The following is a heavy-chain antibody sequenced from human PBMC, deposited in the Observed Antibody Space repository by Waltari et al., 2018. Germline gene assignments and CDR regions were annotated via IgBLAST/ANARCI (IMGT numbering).Heavy chain of an antibody. J-gene: IGHJ4*02. CDR3: AKSLGDTYGRYPMDY. Sequence: EVQLLASGGGLVQPGGSLRLSCAASGFTFSGHPITWVRQAPGKGLEWVSTIRGSGGDTDYADAVKGRFTISRDNSRNTLYLQMNTLRAGDTAVYYCAKSLGDTYGRYPMDYWGQGTLVTVSS. V-gene: IGHV3-23*01. CDR2: IRGSGGDT. CDR1: GFTFSGHP. D-gene: IGHD3-10*01.